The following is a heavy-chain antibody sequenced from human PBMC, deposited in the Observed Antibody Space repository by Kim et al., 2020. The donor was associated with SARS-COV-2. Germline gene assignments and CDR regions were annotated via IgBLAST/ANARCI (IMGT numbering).Heavy chain of an antibody. V-gene: IGHV4-4*07. CDR1: GGSISSYY. CDR3: ARDRNSGYYCSGSHNWFDP. CDR2: IYTSGST. J-gene: IGHJ5*02. Sequence: SETLSLTCTVSGGSISSYYWSWIRQPAGKGLEWIGRIYTSGSTNYNPSLKSRVTMSVDTSKNQFSLKLSSVTAADTAVYYCARDRNSGYYCSGSHNWFDPWGQGTLVTVSS. D-gene: IGHD3-10*01.